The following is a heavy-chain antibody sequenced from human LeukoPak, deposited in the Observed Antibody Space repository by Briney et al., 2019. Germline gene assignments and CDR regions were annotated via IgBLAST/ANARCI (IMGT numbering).Heavy chain of an antibody. CDR3: AREEYCSSTSCYSGYMDV. CDR2: INPSGGST. Sequence: ASVKVSCKASGYTFTSYYMHWVRQAPGQGLEWMGIINPSGGSTSYAQKFQGRVTMTRDMSTSTVYMELSSLRSEDTAVYYCAREEYCSSTSCYSGYMDVWGKGTTVTVSS. D-gene: IGHD2-2*01. J-gene: IGHJ6*03. CDR1: GYTFTSYY. V-gene: IGHV1-46*01.